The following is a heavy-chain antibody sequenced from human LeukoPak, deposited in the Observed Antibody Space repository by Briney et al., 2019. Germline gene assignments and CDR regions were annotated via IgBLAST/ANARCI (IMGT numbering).Heavy chain of an antibody. CDR3: ARDLGTADDY. CDR1: GFSFSTYW. CDR2: IKGDESKK. J-gene: IGHJ4*02. D-gene: IGHD5-18*01. Sequence: GGSLRLSCVASGFSFSTYWMTWVRQAPGKGLEWVANIKGDESKKYYVDSVKGRFTISRDNAKNSLYLQMNSLRAEDTAVYYCARDLGTADDYWGQGTLVTVSS. V-gene: IGHV3-7*01.